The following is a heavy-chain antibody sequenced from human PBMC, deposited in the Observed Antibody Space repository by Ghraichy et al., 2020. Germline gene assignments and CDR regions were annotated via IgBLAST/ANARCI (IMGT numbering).Heavy chain of an antibody. V-gene: IGHV3-11*01. CDR1: GFTFSDYY. D-gene: IGHD5-18*01. CDR3: ARDFEYSYGPGGWYFDL. Sequence: LSLTCAASGFTFSDYYMSWIRQAPGKGLEWVSYISSSGSTIYYADSVKGRFTISRDNAKNSLYLQMNSLRAEDTAVYYCARDFEYSYGPGGWYFDLWGRGTLVTVSS. CDR2: ISSSGSTI. J-gene: IGHJ2*01.